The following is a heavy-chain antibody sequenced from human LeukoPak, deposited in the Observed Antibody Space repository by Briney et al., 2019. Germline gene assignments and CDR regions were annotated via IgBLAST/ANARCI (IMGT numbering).Heavy chain of an antibody. Sequence: SETLSLTXAVSGYSISSGYYWGWIRQPPGKGLEWIGSIYHSGSTYYNPSLKSQVTISVDTSKNQFSLKLSSVTAADTAVYYCAREGRRWAMIDDRDYWGQGTLVTVSS. CDR3: AREGRRWAMIDDRDY. CDR1: GYSISSGYY. V-gene: IGHV4-38-2*01. CDR2: IYHSGST. J-gene: IGHJ4*02. D-gene: IGHD3-22*01.